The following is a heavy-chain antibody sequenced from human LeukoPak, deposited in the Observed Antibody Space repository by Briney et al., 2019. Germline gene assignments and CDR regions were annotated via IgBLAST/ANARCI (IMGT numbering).Heavy chain of an antibody. CDR3: ARENSGSYREFDY. V-gene: IGHV4-59*12. Sequence: TSETLSLTCTVSGGSISSYYWSWIRQPPGKGLEWIAYIYYRGSTNYNPSLKSRVTISVDTSKNQFSLKLSSVTAADTAAFYCARENSGSYREFDYWGQGTLVTVSS. CDR2: IYYRGST. D-gene: IGHD1-26*01. J-gene: IGHJ4*02. CDR1: GGSISSYY.